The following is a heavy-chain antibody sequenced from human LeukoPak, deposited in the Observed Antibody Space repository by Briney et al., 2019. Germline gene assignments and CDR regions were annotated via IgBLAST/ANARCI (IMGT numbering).Heavy chain of an antibody. V-gene: IGHV4-34*01. CDR1: GGSFSGYY. Sequence: PSETLSLTCAVYGGSFSGYYWSWIRQPPGKGLEWIVEINHSGSTNYNPSLKSRVTISVDTSKNQFSLKLSSVTAADTAVYYCATNTAMLRYFDYWGQGTLVTVSS. CDR3: ATNTAMLRYFDY. D-gene: IGHD5-18*01. J-gene: IGHJ4*02. CDR2: INHSGST.